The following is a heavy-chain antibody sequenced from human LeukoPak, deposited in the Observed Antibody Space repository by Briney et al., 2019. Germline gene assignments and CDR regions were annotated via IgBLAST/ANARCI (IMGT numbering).Heavy chain of an antibody. CDR2: IYSSGST. CDR1: GGSISSHY. CDR3: ASTPLEMATIKFAFDI. Sequence: SESLSLTCTVSGGSISSHYWSWIRQPPGKGLEWIGYIYSSGSTNYNPSLKSRVSISVDTSKNQFSLKLSSVTAADTAVYYCASTPLEMATIKFAFDIWGQGTMVTVSS. V-gene: IGHV4-4*08. J-gene: IGHJ3*02. D-gene: IGHD5-24*01.